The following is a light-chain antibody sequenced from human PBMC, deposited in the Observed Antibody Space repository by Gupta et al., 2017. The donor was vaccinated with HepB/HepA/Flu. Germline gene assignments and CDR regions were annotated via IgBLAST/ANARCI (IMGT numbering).Light chain of an antibody. CDR1: SSDVGAYNY. Sequence: QSALTQPASVSGSPGQSITISCTGTSSDVGAYNYVSWYHQHPGKAPKVLIYDVGNRPSGVSNRFSGSKSGNTASLTISGLQAEDEADYYCCSYTTSNTAIFGGGTKVTVL. V-gene: IGLV2-14*03. CDR2: DVG. CDR3: CSYTTSNTAI. J-gene: IGLJ2*01.